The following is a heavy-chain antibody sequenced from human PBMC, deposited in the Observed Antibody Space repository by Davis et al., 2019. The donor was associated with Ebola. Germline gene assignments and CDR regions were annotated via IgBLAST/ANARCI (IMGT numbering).Heavy chain of an antibody. J-gene: IGHJ4*02. CDR3: TTDIFQGEGFRGDY. CDR2: ISYDGSNK. Sequence: GESLKISCAASGFTFSSYAMHWVRQAPGKGLEWVAVISYDGSNKYYADSVKGRFTISRDNSKNTLYLQMNSLRAEDTAVYYCTTDIFQGEGFRGDYWGQGTLVTVSS. CDR1: GFTFSSYA. V-gene: IGHV3-30-3*01. D-gene: IGHD3-16*01.